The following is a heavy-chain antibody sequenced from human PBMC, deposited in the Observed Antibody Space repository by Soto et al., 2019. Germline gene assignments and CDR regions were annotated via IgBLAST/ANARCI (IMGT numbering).Heavy chain of an antibody. CDR3: ARALYEDSSGYYNLADYYGMAG. Sequence: SVKVCCEGSLVTFISYAIILLRPSRGKGLEWIVGIIPIFGTANYAQKFQGRVTITADESTSTAYMELSSLRSEDTAVYYCARALYEDSSGYYNLADYYGMAGWGHGTTVNVS. CDR2: IIPIFGTA. CDR1: LVTFISYA. D-gene: IGHD3-22*01. V-gene: IGHV1-69*13. J-gene: IGHJ6*02.